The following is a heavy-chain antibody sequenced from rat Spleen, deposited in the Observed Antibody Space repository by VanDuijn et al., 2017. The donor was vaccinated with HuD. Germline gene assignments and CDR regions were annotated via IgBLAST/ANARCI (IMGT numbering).Heavy chain of an antibody. Sequence: EVQLVESGGGLVQPGRSLKLSCAASGFTFSDFNMAWVRQAPKKGLEWVASITNTGGSIYYPDSVKGRFTISRDPAQNTLYLQMNSLRSEDTATYYCARHSSGYGLMDAWGQGASVTVSS. J-gene: IGHJ4*01. CDR2: ITNTGGSI. CDR1: GFTFSDFN. CDR3: ARHSSGYGLMDA. V-gene: IGHV5-7*01. D-gene: IGHD4-3*01.